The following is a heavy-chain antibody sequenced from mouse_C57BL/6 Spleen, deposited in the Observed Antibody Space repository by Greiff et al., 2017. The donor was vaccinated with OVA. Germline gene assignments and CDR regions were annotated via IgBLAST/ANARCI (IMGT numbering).Heavy chain of an antibody. D-gene: IGHD2-3*01. V-gene: IGHV5-9-1*02. CDR1: GFPFSSSA. CDR3: TRDGYPHLDY. J-gene: IGHJ2*01. CDR2: ISSGGDYI. Sequence: DVHLVESGEGLVKPGGSLTLSCAVSGFPFSSSAMSWVRQTPEKRLEWVAYISSGGDYIYYADTVRGRFTISRDNARNTLYLQMSRLKAEDAAMYYCTRDGYPHLDYWGQGTTLTVSS.